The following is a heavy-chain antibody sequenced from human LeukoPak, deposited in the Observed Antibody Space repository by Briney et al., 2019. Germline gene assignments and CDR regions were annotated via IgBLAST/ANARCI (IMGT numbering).Heavy chain of an antibody. CDR1: GFPFTSYN. J-gene: IGHJ4*02. CDR3: ARDPRQASWFDLGYQ. Sequence: GGSLRLSCAASGFPFTSYNMNWVRQAPGKGLEWVSYISTTGTIYYADSVKGRFTISRDNAENSLYLQMNSLRAEDTALYYCARDPRQASWFDLGYQWGQGIVVTVSS. CDR2: ISTTGTI. D-gene: IGHD3-10*01. V-gene: IGHV3-48*04.